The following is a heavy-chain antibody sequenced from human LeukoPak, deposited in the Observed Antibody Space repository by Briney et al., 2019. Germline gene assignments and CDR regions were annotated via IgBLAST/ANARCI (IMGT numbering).Heavy chain of an antibody. CDR3: ARGHYVVVPAGDLYYYYYMDV. J-gene: IGHJ6*03. D-gene: IGHD2-2*01. V-gene: IGHV4-39*07. CDR2: INHSGST. Sequence: SETLSLTCTVSGGSISSSSYYWGWIRQPPGKGLEWFGEINHSGSTNYNQSLKSRVTISVDTSKNQFSLKLSSVTAADTAVYYCARGHYVVVPAGDLYYYYYMDVWGKGTTVTVSS. CDR1: GGSISSSSYY.